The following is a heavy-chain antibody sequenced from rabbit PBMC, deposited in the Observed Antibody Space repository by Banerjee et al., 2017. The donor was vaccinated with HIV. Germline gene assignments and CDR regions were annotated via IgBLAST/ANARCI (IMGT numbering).Heavy chain of an antibody. CDR2: IYPGFGIR. D-gene: IGHD8-1*01. V-gene: IGHV1S47*01. J-gene: IGHJ4*01. Sequence: ELVESGGGLVQPGESLKLSCKASGIDFSSVGISWVRQAPGKGPEWIAYIYPGFGIRNYANSVKGRFTISKTSSTTVTLQMTSLTAADTATYFCARDEGGIDYYFSLWGPGTLVTVS. CDR3: ARDEGGIDYYFSL. CDR1: GIDFSSVG.